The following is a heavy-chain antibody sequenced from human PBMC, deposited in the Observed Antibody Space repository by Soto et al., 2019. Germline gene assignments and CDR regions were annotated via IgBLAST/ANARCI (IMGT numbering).Heavy chain of an antibody. J-gene: IGHJ4*02. CDR1: GGSFNDYY. V-gene: IGHV4-34*01. Sequence: QVQLQQWGAGLLRPSETLSLTCAVSGGSFNDYYWIWIRQPPGKGLEWLGDIRDSGSTNYNPSLKSRVTISVDTSRKQFSLKLTSVTAADTAVYYCARGEAYNNEPARWGQGTLVTVSS. CDR3: ARGEAYNNEPAR. D-gene: IGHD4-4*01. CDR2: IRDSGST.